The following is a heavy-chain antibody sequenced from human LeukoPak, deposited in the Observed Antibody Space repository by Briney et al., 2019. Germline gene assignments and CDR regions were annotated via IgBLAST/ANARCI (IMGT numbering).Heavy chain of an antibody. CDR2: ISSSGSTI. J-gene: IGHJ4*02. D-gene: IGHD2-15*01. CDR1: GFTFSDYY. V-gene: IGHV3-11*04. Sequence: GGSLRLPCAASGFTFSDYYMSWIRQAPGKGLEWVSYISSSGSTIHYADSVKGRFTISRDNAKNSLYLQMNSLRAEDTAVYYCAGEVRDCSGGSCYHTDDYWGQGTLVTVSS. CDR3: AGEVRDCSGGSCYHTDDY.